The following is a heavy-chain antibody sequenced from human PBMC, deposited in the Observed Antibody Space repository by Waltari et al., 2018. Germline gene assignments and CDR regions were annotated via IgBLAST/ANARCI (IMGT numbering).Heavy chain of an antibody. CDR2: ISGSGVST. V-gene: IGHV3-23*01. CDR1: GFTFRSYA. D-gene: IGHD4-17*01. CDR3: ASSLYGDYTQIWGRVFDY. J-gene: IGHJ4*02. Sequence: VQLLESGGGLVQSGGSLRLSCAASGFTFRSYAMNWVRQAPGKGVEGVSVISGSGVSTDYADSVKGRFTIARDNSKNTLYLQMNNLRVEDTAVYYCASSLYGDYTQIWGRVFDYWGQGTLVTVSS.